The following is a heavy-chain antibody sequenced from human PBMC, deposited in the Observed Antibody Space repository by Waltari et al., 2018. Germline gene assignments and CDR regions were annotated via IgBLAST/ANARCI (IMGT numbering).Heavy chain of an antibody. CDR3: ARERPEDYFLDY. CDR2: FHATVGYP. J-gene: IGHJ4*02. CDR1: GYTFTNYH. D-gene: IGHD2-21*01. V-gene: IGHV1-46*01. Sequence: QVQLVQSGAELKKSGASVKISCKASGYTFTNYHIHWVRQAPGQGLEWMGMFHATVGYPIYAQSFQGRLTVTRDMSTNTVYMDLSRLTSEDTALYYCARERPEDYFLDYWGQGTLATVSS.